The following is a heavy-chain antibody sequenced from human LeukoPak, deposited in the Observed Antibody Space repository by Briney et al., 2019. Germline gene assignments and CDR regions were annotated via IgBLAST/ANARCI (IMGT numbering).Heavy chain of an antibody. J-gene: IGHJ6*04. CDR1: GFTFSSYA. V-gene: IGHV3-30*04. D-gene: IGHD6-13*01. Sequence: GGSLRLSCVVSGFTFSSYAMHWVRQAPGKGLERVAVISYDGSNKYHADSVKGRFTISRDNSKNTLYLQMNSLRAEDTAVYYCASSVAAGHYYYYGMDVWGKGTTVTVSS. CDR3: ASSVAAGHYYYYGMDV. CDR2: ISYDGSNK.